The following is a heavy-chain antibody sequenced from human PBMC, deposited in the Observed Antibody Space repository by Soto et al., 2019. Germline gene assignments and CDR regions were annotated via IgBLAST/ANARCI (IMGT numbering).Heavy chain of an antibody. J-gene: IGHJ4*02. CDR1: GFSLSTSPMG. V-gene: IGHV2-5*02. D-gene: IGHD2-21*01. Sequence: SGPTLVNPTQTLTLTCTFSGFSLSTSPMGVGWIRQPPGKALEWLALTFWDGDQRYNPALESRLTITKDISKNQVVLTMANVDPVDTATYYCAHSPVVINYFDFWGPGTQVTVSS. CDR2: TFWDGDQ. CDR3: AHSPVVINYFDF.